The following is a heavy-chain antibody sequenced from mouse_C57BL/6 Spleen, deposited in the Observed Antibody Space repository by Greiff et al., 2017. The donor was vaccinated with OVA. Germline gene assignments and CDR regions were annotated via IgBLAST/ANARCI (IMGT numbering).Heavy chain of an antibody. CDR3: TRGGVYYDYDEGAMDY. Sequence: EVQGVESGEGLAKPGGSLKLSCAASGFTFSSYAMSWVRQTPEKRLEWVAYISSGGDYIYYADTVKGRFTISRDNARNTLYLQMSSLKSEDTAMYYCTRGGVYYDYDEGAMDYWGQGTSVTVSS. V-gene: IGHV5-9-1*02. D-gene: IGHD2-4*01. CDR2: ISSGGDYI. CDR1: GFTFSSYA. J-gene: IGHJ4*01.